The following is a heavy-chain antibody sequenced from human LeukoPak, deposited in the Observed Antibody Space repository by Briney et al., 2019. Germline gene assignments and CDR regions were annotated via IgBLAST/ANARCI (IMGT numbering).Heavy chain of an antibody. J-gene: IGHJ4*02. V-gene: IGHV1-69*13. D-gene: IGHD3-22*01. CDR2: IIPIFGTA. CDR3: ARDDYYDSSGYYYSGPFDY. Sequence: GASVKVSCKASGGTFSSYAIGWVRQAPGQGLEWMGGIIPIFGTANYAQKFQGRATITADESTSTAYMELSSLRSEDTAVYYCARDDYYDSSGYYYSGPFDYWGQGTLVTVSS. CDR1: GGTFSSYA.